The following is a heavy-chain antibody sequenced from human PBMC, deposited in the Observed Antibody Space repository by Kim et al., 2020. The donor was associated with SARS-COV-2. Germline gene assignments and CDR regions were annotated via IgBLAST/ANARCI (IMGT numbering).Heavy chain of an antibody. D-gene: IGHD3-22*01. CDR1: GGSISSYY. V-gene: IGHV4-59*01. J-gene: IGHJ6*02. CDR3: ARVLYYYDSSEEYYYGMDV. CDR2: IYYSGST. Sequence: SETLSLTCTVSGGSISSYYWSWIRQPPGKGLEWIGYIYYSGSTNYNPSLKSRVTISVDTSKNQFSLKLSSVTAADTAVYYCARVLYYYDSSEEYYYGMDVWGQGTTVTVSS.